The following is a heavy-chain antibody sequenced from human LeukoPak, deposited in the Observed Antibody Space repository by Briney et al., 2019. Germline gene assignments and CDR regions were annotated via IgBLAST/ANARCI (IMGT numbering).Heavy chain of an antibody. CDR3: ARGRWGFQVSDY. Sequence: PSQTLSLTCTVSGGAISSSSDTWGWIRQPPGKGLEWVGNIYYRGSTYYNPSLKSRVIISVDTSKNHFSLCLSSVPAARTAVYYCARGRWGFQVSDYWGQGTLVTVSS. V-gene: IGHV4-39*02. CDR2: IYYRGST. J-gene: IGHJ4*02. D-gene: IGHD7-27*01. CDR1: GGAISSSSDT.